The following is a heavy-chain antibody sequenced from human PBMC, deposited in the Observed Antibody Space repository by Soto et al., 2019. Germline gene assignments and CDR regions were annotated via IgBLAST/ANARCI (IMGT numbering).Heavy chain of an antibody. J-gene: IGHJ5*02. CDR2: TYYRSKWYN. V-gene: IGHV6-1*01. D-gene: IGHD6-19*01. CDR1: GDSVSSNSAA. Sequence: PSQTLSLTCAISGDSVSSNSAAWNWIRQSPSRGLEWLGRTYYRSKWYNDYAVSVKSRITINPDTSKNQFSLQLNSVTPEDTAVYYCARDLGQWLVWSNWFDPWGQGTLVTVSS. CDR3: ARDLGQWLVWSNWFDP.